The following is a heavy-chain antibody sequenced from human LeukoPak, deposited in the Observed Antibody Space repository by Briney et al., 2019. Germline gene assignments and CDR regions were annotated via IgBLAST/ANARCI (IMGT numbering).Heavy chain of an antibody. J-gene: IGHJ4*02. D-gene: IGHD2-8*02. CDR3: ARDLTERKYYIAY. Sequence: PGGSLRLSCAASGFTFSSFGMHWVRQAPGEGLEWVAYIGYTGTDTYYADSVKGRFTISRDNSKNTVHLRVNSLRAADTALYSCARDLTERKYYIAYWGQGTLVTVSS. CDR1: GFTFSSFG. CDR2: IGYTGTDT. V-gene: IGHV3-30*02.